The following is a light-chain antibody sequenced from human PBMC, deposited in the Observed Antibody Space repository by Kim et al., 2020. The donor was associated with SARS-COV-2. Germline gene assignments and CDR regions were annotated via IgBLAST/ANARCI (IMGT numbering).Light chain of an antibody. CDR2: DAS. V-gene: IGKV3-11*01. CDR3: QQRYRWLT. CDR1: QSIGSY. Sequence: LSLSPGERAILSCRASQSIGSYLAWYQQKVGQAPRLLIYDASNRATDIPARFSGSGSGTDFTLTISSLEPEDFAVYYCQQRYRWLTFGGGTKVEIK. J-gene: IGKJ4*01.